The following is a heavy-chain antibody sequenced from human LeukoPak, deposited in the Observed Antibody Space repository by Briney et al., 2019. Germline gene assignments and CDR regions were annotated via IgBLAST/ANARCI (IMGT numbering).Heavy chain of an antibody. CDR2: IYTSGST. D-gene: IGHD3-22*01. CDR3: ARVSDDNSGYYYFRFDP. Sequence: PSQTLSLTCTVSGGSISSGSYYWSWIRQPAGKGLEWIGRIYTSGSTNYNPSLKSRVTISVDTSKNQFSLKLSSVTAADTAVYYCARVSDDNSGYYYFRFDPWGQGTLVTVSS. V-gene: IGHV4-61*02. J-gene: IGHJ5*02. CDR1: GGSISSGSYY.